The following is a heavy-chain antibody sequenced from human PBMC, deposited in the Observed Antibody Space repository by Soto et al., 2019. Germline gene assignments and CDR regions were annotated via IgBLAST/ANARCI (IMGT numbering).Heavy chain of an antibody. D-gene: IGHD2-21*02. J-gene: IGHJ4*02. Sequence: QVHLVQSGAEVKEPGASVKFSCKASGYTFTSHYMHWVRQAPGQGLEWMGIFNPSGGSTTYAQKFQGRVTMTSDTSPRTVYMELTSLTSEDTAVYYCARGGCGGDCSFDYWGQGTLVTVSS. CDR2: FNPSGGST. CDR3: ARGGCGGDCSFDY. CDR1: GYTFTSHY. V-gene: IGHV1-46*01.